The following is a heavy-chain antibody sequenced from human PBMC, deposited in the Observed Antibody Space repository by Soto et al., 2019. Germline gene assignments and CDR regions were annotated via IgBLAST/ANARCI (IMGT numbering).Heavy chain of an antibody. D-gene: IGHD3-16*01. CDR1: GGSISSGDYY. Sequence: QVQLQESGPGLVKPSQTLSLTCTVSGGSISSGDYYWSWIRQPPGKGLEGIGYIYYSGSTYYNPFLKSRFTISIDTSKNQFSLKLSSVTAADTAVYYCARDSGGGGAFDIWGQGTMVTVSS. CDR3: ARDSGGGGAFDI. J-gene: IGHJ3*02. V-gene: IGHV4-30-4*01. CDR2: IYYSGST.